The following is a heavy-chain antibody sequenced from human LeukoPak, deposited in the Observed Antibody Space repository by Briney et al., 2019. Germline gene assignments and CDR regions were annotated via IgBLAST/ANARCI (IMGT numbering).Heavy chain of an antibody. CDR2: IYTSGST. V-gene: IGHV4-4*07. D-gene: IGHD6-13*01. CDR3: ARDGGYSSSWYFAFDI. J-gene: IGHJ3*02. CDR1: GGSISSYY. Sequence: PSETLSLTCTVSGGSISSYYWSWIRQPAGKGQEWIGRIYTSGSTNYNPSLKSRVTMSVDTSKNQFSLKLSSVTAADTAVYYCARDGGYSSSWYFAFDIWGQGTMVTVSS.